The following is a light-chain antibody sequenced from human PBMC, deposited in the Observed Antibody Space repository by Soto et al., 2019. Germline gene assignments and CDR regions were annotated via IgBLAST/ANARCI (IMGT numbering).Light chain of an antibody. CDR2: EAS. V-gene: IGKV3D-20*02. CDR3: QQRSNWPPYT. Sequence: EIVLTQSPGTLSLSPGERATLSCRASQSVSSSYLAWYQQKPGQAPRLLIYEASKRATGIPARFSGSGSGTDFTLTISSLEPEDSAFYYCQQRSNWPPYTFGQGTKVDIK. CDR1: QSVSSSY. J-gene: IGKJ2*01.